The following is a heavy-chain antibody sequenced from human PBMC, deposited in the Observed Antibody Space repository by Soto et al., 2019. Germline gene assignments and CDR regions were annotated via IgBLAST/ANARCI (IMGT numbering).Heavy chain of an antibody. J-gene: IGHJ4*02. CDR3: ARVSCSSTSCYGVDY. V-gene: IGHV4-34*01. CDR2: INHSGST. D-gene: IGHD2-2*01. Sequence: QVQLQQWGAGLLKPSETLSLTCAVYGGSFSGYYWSWIRQPPGKGLEWIGEINHSGSTNYNPSLKSRVTISVDTSKNQFSLMLSSVTAADTAVYYCARVSCSSTSCYGVDYWGQGTLVTVSS. CDR1: GGSFSGYY.